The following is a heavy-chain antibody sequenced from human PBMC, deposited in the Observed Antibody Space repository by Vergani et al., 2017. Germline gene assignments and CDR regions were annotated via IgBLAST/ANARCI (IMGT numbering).Heavy chain of an antibody. J-gene: IGHJ4*02. V-gene: IGHV4-31*03. CDR2: TYYSGSP. D-gene: IGHD3-10*01. CDR3: ARGRGVPYYFDY. CDR1: GGSISSGGYY. Sequence: QVQLQESGPGLVKPSQTLSLTCTVSGGSISSGGYYWGWIRQHPGKGLEWIGYTYYSGSPYYNPSLKRRVTISVDTYKNQFSLKLSSVTAADTAVYYCARGRGVPYYFDYWGQGTLVTVSS.